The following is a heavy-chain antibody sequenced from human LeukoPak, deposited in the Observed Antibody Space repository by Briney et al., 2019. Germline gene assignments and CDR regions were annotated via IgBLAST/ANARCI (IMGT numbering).Heavy chain of an antibody. Sequence: GGSLRLSCAASGFTFSSYGMHWVRQAPGKGLEWVAVISYDGSNKYYADSVKGRFTISRDNSKNTLYLQMNSLRAEDTAVYYCARAMHDLYSSGWAPRYWGQGTLVTVSS. CDR1: GFTFSSYG. CDR2: ISYDGSNK. D-gene: IGHD6-19*01. J-gene: IGHJ4*02. CDR3: ARAMHDLYSSGWAPRY. V-gene: IGHV3-30*03.